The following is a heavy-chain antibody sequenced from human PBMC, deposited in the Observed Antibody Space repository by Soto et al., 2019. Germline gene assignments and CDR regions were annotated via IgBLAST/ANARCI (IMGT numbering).Heavy chain of an antibody. D-gene: IGHD3-3*01. CDR3: TTLGPPLFWSGYSSAEYFQH. CDR1: GFTFSNAW. V-gene: IGHV3-15*07. J-gene: IGHJ1*01. CDR2: IKSKTDGGTT. Sequence: GGSLRLSCAASGFTFSNAWMNWVRQAPGKGLEWVGRIKSKTDGGTTDYAAPVKGRFTISRDDSKNTLYLQMNSLKTEDTAVYYCTTLGPPLFWSGYSSAEYFQHWGQGTLVTVSS.